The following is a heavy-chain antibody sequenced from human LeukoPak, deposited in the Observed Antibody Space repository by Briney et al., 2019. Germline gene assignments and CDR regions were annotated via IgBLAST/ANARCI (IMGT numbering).Heavy chain of an antibody. CDR2: IYSGGET. J-gene: IGHJ5*02. CDR3: TRDPPAVAINTYA. CDR1: GVSVSSNF. V-gene: IGHV3-66*01. Sequence: GGSLRLSCAASGVSVSSNFMIWVRQAPGKGLEWVSLIYSGGETSYADSVKGRFSISRDNSENTLYLQMNSLRVEDTAVYYCTRDPPAVAINTYAWGQGTLVTVSS. D-gene: IGHD6-13*01.